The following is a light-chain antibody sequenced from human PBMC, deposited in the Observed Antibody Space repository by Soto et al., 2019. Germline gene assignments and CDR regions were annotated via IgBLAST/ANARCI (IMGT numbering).Light chain of an antibody. CDR1: QSVSSN. CDR3: QQYNNWPWT. J-gene: IGKJ1*01. V-gene: IGKV3-15*01. CDR2: GAS. Sequence: EIVMPQSPATLSVSPGESSTLSCRASQSVSSNLAWYQQKPGQAPRLLIYGASTRATGIPARFSGSGSGTEFTLTISSLQSEDFAVYYCQQYNNWPWTVGQGTKVDIK.